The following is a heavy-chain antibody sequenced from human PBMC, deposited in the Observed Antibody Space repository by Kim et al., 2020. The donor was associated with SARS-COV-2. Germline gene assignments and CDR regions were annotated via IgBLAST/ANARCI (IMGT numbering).Heavy chain of an antibody. CDR1: GYTFTSYY. CDR2: INPSGGST. V-gene: IGHV1-46*01. D-gene: IGHD6-13*01. CDR3: ARAVAAAGTNGWFDP. Sequence: ASVKVSCKASGYTFTSYYMHWVRQAPGQGLEWMGIINPSGGSTSYAQKFQGRVTMTRDTSTSTVYMELSSLRSEDTAVYYCARAVAAAGTNGWFDPWGQGTRVTVSS. J-gene: IGHJ5*02.